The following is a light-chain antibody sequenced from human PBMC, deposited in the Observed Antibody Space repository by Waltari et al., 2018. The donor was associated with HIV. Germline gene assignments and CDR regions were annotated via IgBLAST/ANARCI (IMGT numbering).Light chain of an antibody. CDR1: SSNIGSNY. V-gene: IGLV1-47*01. CDR2: RSK. CDR3: AAWDASLSVWV. Sequence: QSVLTQPHSASGTPGQRVTISCSGSSSNIGSNYVYWYRQLPGTAPKLLIYRSKQRPSGVPDRFSGSKSGTSASLAISGLRSENEADYYCAAWDASLSVWVFGGGTKLTVL. J-gene: IGLJ3*02.